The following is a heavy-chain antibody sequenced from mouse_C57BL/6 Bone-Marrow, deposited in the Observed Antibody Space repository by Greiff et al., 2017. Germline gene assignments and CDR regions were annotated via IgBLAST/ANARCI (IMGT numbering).Heavy chain of an antibody. CDR3: ARPAYYYGSSYWYFDV. CDR1: GYTFTSYG. D-gene: IGHD1-1*01. Sequence: QVQLKQSGAELARPGASVKLSCKASGYTFTSYGISWVKQRTGQGLEWIGEIYPRSGNTYYNEKFKGKATLTADKSSSTEYMELRSLTSEDSAVYFCARPAYYYGSSYWYFDVWGTGTTVTVSS. CDR2: IYPRSGNT. V-gene: IGHV1-81*01. J-gene: IGHJ1*03.